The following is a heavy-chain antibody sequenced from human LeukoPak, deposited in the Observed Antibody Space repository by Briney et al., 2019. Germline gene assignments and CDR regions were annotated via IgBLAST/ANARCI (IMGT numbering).Heavy chain of an antibody. V-gene: IGHV4-61*01. CDR1: GGSISSSSYY. D-gene: IGHD3-10*01. J-gene: IGHJ5*02. CDR3: ARDRDANWFDP. CDR2: IYYSGST. Sequence: PSETLSLTCTVSGGSISSSSYYWGWIRQPPGKGLEWIGYIYYSGSTNYNPSLKSRVTISVDTSKNQFSLKLSSVTAADTAVYYCARDRDANWFDPWGQGTLVTVSS.